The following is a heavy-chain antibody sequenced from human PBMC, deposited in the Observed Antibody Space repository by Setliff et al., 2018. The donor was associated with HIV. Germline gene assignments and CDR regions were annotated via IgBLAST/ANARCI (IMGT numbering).Heavy chain of an antibody. CDR2: VRFDGNDK. D-gene: IGHD6-13*01. Sequence: GGSLRLSCAASGIIFSNYGMHWVRQAPGKGLEWVAYVRFDGNDKYYRDSVKGRFTISRGNHKKTLSLQMNSLRGDDTAVYFCARDSAAGDYWGQGTLVTVSS. J-gene: IGHJ4*02. CDR1: GIIFSNYG. V-gene: IGHV3-30*02. CDR3: ARDSAAGDY.